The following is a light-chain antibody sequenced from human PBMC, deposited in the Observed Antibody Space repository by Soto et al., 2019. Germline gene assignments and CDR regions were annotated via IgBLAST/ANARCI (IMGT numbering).Light chain of an antibody. CDR2: GAS. CDR1: QSVSSSY. CDR3: QQYNNLPPT. V-gene: IGKV3-20*01. Sequence: ELVLTQSPGTLFLSPGERATLSCRASQSVSSSYLAWYQQKPGQAPRLLIYGASSRATGIPDRFSGSGSGTDFTLTISSLQSEDSAFYYCQQYNNLPPTFGQGTKVDIK. J-gene: IGKJ1*01.